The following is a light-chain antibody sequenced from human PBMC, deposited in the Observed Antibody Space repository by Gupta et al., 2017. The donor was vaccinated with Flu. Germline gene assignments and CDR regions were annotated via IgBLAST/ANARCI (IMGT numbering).Light chain of an antibody. CDR1: QSVTSSY. CDR3: QQYGDSRYT. V-gene: IGKV3-20*01. CDR2: AAS. J-gene: IGKJ2*01. Sequence: EVVLTQSPGTLSLSPGERATLSCRASQSVTSSYFTWYQQKPGQATRVLIYAASTRAPGIPDRFSGSGSGTDFTLTISRLEPEDFAVYYSQQYGDSRYTFGQGTKLEIK.